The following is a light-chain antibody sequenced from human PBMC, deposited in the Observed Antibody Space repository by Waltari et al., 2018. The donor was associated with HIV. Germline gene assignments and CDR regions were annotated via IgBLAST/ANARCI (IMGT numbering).Light chain of an antibody. CDR3: QTWGACIVV. V-gene: IGLV4-69*01. CDR2: VNRDGSR. Sequence: QVVLTQSPSASASLGASVKITCTLSSGHTTYAIAWHQQQPEKGPRFLMKVNRDGSRTKGDDIPHRFSGSAAGPERSLTISSLQSEDEGDYYCQTWGACIVVFGGGTKLSVL. J-gene: IGLJ2*01. CDR1: SGHTTYA.